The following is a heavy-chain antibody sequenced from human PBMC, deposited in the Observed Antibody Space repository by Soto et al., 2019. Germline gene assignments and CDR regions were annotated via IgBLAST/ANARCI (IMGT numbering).Heavy chain of an antibody. V-gene: IGHV3-15*01. CDR3: TTDFRGVATVNCGMDV. Sequence: PGGSLRLSCAASGFTFSNAWMSWVRQAPGKGLEWVGRIKSKTDGGTTDYAAPVKGRFTISRDDSKNTLYLQMNSLKTEDTAVYYCTTDFRGVATVNCGMDVWGQGTTVTVSS. D-gene: IGHD5-12*01. J-gene: IGHJ6*02. CDR1: GFTFSNAW. CDR2: IKSKTDGGTT.